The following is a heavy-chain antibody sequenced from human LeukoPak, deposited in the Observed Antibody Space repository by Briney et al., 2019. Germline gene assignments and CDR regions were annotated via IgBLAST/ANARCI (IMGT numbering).Heavy chain of an antibody. J-gene: IGHJ4*02. CDR2: ISSDGRTS. Sequence: GGSLRLSCAASGFAFSDYDMHWVRQAPGKGLEWVTIISSDGRTSYYADSVMGRFTISRDNSNNTLYLQMSSLRPEDTAVYYCASLGDSDYWGQGTLVTVSS. V-gene: IGHV3-30*04. CDR3: ASLGDSDY. CDR1: GFAFSDYD. D-gene: IGHD3-16*01.